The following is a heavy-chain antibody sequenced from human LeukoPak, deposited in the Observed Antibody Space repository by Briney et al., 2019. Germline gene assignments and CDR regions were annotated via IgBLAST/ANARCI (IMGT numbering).Heavy chain of an antibody. CDR1: GGTFSSYA. CDR3: ARVGQPGHFDY. J-gene: IGHJ4*02. D-gene: IGHD1-26*01. V-gene: IGHV1-69*05. CDR2: IIPIFGTA. Sequence: SVKVSYKASGGTFSSYATSWVRQAPGQGLEWMGGIIPIFGTANYAQKFQGRVTITTDESTSTAYMELSSLRSEDTAVYYCARVGQPGHFDYWGQGTLVTVSS.